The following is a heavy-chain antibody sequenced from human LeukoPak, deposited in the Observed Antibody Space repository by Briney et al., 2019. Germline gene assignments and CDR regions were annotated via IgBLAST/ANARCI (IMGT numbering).Heavy chain of an antibody. Sequence: RPSETLSLTCAVYGGSFSGYYWTWIRQPPGKELEWLEEIHHSGSTNYNPPLKRRVSISGGASKRQASLKLRSVTAADTAVYYCARGQLAGYYFDYWGQGTLVTVSS. CDR3: ARGQLAGYYFDY. D-gene: IGHD6-19*01. J-gene: IGHJ4*02. CDR2: IHHSGST. V-gene: IGHV4-34*01. CDR1: GGSFSGYY.